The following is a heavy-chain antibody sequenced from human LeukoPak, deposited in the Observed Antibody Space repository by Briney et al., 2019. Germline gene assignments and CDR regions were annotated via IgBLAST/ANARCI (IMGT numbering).Heavy chain of an antibody. J-gene: IGHJ4*02. CDR2: IIPIFGTA. CDR1: GGTFSSYA. V-gene: IGHV1-69*01. Sequence: SVKVSSKASGGTFSSYAISWVRQAPGQGLEWMGGIIPIFGTANYAQKFQGRVTITADESTSTAYMELSSLRSEDTAVYYCARMYCSSTSCSRSRVVPPYFDYWGQGTLVTVSS. CDR3: ARMYCSSTSCSRSRVVPPYFDY. D-gene: IGHD2-2*01.